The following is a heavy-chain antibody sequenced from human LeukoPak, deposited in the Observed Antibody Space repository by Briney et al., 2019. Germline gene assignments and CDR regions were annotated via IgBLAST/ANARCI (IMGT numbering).Heavy chain of an antibody. V-gene: IGHV3-73*01. D-gene: IGHD3-10*01. CDR1: GFTFSGSA. CDR2: IRSKANSYAT. J-gene: IGHJ6*02. CDR3: TRRADYYGSGSIDYYYGMDV. Sequence: GGSLRLSCAASGFTFSGSAMHWVRQASGKGLEWVGRIRSKANSYATAYAASVKGGFTISRDDSKNTAYLQMNSLKTEDTAVYYCTRRADYYGSGSIDYYYGMDVWGQGTTVTVSS.